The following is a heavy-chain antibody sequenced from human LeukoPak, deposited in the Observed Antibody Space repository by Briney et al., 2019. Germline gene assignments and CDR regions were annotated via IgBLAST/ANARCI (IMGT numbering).Heavy chain of an antibody. CDR3: ASSGSYRFDY. CDR2: ITASGTAM. Sequence: GGSLRLSCAASGFTCSTYVMSWVRQAPGKGLEWVSHITASGTAMFYADSVKGRFTISRDNTKNSLYLQMNSLRDEDTAVYYCASSGSYRFDYWGQGTLVTVSS. V-gene: IGHV3-48*02. D-gene: IGHD1-26*01. CDR1: GFTCSTYV. J-gene: IGHJ4*02.